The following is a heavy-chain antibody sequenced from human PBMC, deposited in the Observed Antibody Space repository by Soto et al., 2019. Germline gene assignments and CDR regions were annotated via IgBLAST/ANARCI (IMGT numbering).Heavy chain of an antibody. V-gene: IGHV1-46*01. CDR3: ARGPVVVVGATPYNFDN. Sequence: QVQLVQSGAEVKKPGASVKVSCKASGYTFPRHYIHWVRQAPGQGLEWVGVINPSGGGANYARKFQGRVTMTRDTSTRMVYMELSSLRSDDTAIYYCARGPVVVVGATPYNFDNWGQGTLVTVSS. CDR2: INPSGGGA. J-gene: IGHJ4*02. D-gene: IGHD2-15*01. CDR1: GYTFPRHY.